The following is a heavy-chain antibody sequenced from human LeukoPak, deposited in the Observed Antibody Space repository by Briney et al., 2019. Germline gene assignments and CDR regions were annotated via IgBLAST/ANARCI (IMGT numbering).Heavy chain of an antibody. CDR1: GFTFDDYA. J-gene: IGHJ4*02. CDR3: ARDPGDY. CDR2: ISSSSSYI. V-gene: IGHV3-21*01. Sequence: GGSLRLSCAASGFTFDDYAMHWVRQAPGKGLEWVSSISSSSSYIYYADSVKGRFTISRDNAKNSLYLQMNSLRAEDTAVYYCARDPGDYWGQGTLVTVSS.